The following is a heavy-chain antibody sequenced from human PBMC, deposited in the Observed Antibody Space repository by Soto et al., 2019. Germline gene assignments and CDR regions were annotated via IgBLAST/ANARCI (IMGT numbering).Heavy chain of an antibody. CDR3: AREPTLGYSYGEYYFDY. CDR2: IYYSGST. D-gene: IGHD5-18*01. J-gene: IGHJ4*02. CDR1: GGSISSGGYY. Sequence: SETLSLTCTVSGGSISSGGYYWIWIRQHPGKGLEWIGYIYYSGSTYYNPSLKSRVTISVDTSKNQFSLKLSSVTAADTAVYYCAREPTLGYSYGEYYFDYWGQGTLVTVSS. V-gene: IGHV4-31*03.